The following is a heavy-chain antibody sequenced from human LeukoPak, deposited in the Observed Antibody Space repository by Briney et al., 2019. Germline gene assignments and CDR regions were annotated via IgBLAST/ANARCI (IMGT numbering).Heavy chain of an antibody. J-gene: IGHJ4*02. Sequence: PGGSLRLSCAASGFTFSSYSMNWVRQAPGKGLEWVSSISSSSSYIYYADSVKGRFTISRDNAKNSLYLQMNSLRAEDTAVYYCARDEGPTVVTSGMADYWGQGTLVTVSS. CDR3: ARDEGPTVVTSGMADY. V-gene: IGHV3-21*01. CDR2: ISSSSSYI. CDR1: GFTFSSYS. D-gene: IGHD4-23*01.